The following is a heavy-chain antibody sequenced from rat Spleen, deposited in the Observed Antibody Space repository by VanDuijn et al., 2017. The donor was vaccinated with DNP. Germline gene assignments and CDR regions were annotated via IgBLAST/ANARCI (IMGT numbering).Heavy chain of an antibody. CDR1: GFTFSDYY. V-gene: IGHV5-7*01. D-gene: IGHD1-10*01. J-gene: IGHJ3*01. CDR3: ASLNNYNWFAY. Sequence: EVQLVESGGGLVQPGRSLKLSCAASGFTFSDYYMAWVRQAPTKGLEWVAYISYDGGSTYYRDSVKGRFTISRDNAKSTLYLQMDSLRSEDTATYYCASLNNYNWFAYWGQGTLVTVSS. CDR2: ISYDGGST.